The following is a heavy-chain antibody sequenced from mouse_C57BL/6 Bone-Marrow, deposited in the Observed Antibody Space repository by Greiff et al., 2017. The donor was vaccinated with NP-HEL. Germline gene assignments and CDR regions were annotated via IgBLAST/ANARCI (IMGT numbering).Heavy chain of an antibody. CDR3: GMGYFDV. CDR2: IDPEDGET. V-gene: IGHV14-2*01. Sequence: VQLQQSGAELVKPGASVKLSCTASGFNIKDYYMHWVKQRTEQGLEWIGRIDPEDGETKYAPTVQGKATITADTSSNTAYLQLSSLTSEDTAVYYCGMGYFDVWGTGTTVTVSS. J-gene: IGHJ1*03. CDR1: GFNIKDYY.